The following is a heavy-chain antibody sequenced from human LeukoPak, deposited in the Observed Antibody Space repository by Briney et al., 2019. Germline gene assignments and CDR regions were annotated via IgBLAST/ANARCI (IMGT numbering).Heavy chain of an antibody. V-gene: IGHV1-46*01. D-gene: IGHD4-23*01. Sequence: VASVKVSCKASGYTFTSYYMHWVRQAPGQGLEWMGIINPTYGSTTYAQKFQGRVTMTRDTSTSTVYMELSSLRSEDTAVYYCAREIRETPNYFDQWGQGTLVTVSS. CDR1: GYTFTSYY. J-gene: IGHJ4*02. CDR3: AREIRETPNYFDQ. CDR2: INPTYGST.